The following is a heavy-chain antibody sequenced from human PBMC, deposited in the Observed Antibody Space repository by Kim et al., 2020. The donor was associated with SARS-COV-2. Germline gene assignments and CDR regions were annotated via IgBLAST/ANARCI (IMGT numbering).Heavy chain of an antibody. Sequence: CVKVRFPVSRDNAKNSLYLQMNRLRAEDTAVYYCARDGDLSSSGKDAFDIWGQGTMVTVSS. CDR3: ARDGDLSSSGKDAFDI. J-gene: IGHJ3*02. D-gene: IGHD6-19*01. V-gene: IGHV3-11*06.